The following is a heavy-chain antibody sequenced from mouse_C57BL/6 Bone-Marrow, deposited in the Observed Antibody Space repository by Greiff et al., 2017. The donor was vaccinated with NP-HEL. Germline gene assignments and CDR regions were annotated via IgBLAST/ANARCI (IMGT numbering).Heavy chain of an antibody. D-gene: IGHD4-1*01. V-gene: IGHV7-3*01. CDR3: ARELGRLDY. CDR2: IRNKANGYTT. CDR1: GFTFTDYY. Sequence: EVNLVESGGGLVQPGGSLSLSCAASGFTFTDYYMSWVRQPPGKALEWLGFIRNKANGYTTEYSASVKGRFTISRDNSQSILYLQMNALRAEDSATYYCARELGRLDYWGQGTTLTVSS. J-gene: IGHJ2*01.